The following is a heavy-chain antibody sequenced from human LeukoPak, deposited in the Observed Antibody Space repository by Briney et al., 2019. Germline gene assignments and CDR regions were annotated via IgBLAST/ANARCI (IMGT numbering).Heavy chain of an antibody. Sequence: PGESLKISCKGSGYSFTTYWIGWVRQMPGKGLEWMGIIYPGDSDTRYSPSFQGQVTISADKSINTAYLQWNSLKASDTAMYYCAKQGDGSAWSAHYWGQGTLVTVSS. CDR2: IYPGDSDT. CDR3: AKQGDGSAWSAHY. J-gene: IGHJ4*02. D-gene: IGHD6-13*01. V-gene: IGHV5-51*01. CDR1: GYSFTTYW.